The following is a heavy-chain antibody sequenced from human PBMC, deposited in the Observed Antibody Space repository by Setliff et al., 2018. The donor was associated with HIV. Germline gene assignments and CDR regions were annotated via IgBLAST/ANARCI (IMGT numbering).Heavy chain of an antibody. Sequence: ASVKVSCKASGYTFTSYAMHWVRQAPGQRLEWMGWINPSGGSTSYAQKFQGRVTMTRDTSTSTVYMELSSLRSEDTAVYYCARVGNTAMFDYWGQGTLVTVSS. CDR3: ARVGNTAMFDY. J-gene: IGHJ4*02. D-gene: IGHD5-18*01. CDR2: INPSGGST. CDR1: GYTFTSYA. V-gene: IGHV1-46*01.